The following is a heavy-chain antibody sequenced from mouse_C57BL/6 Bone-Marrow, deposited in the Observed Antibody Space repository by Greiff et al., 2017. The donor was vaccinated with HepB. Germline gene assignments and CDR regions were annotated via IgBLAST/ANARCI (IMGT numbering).Heavy chain of an antibody. CDR2: IYPGGGYT. CDR1: GYTFTNYW. Sequence: VRLVESGAELVRPGTSVKMSCKASGYTFTNYWIGWAKQRPGHGLEWIGDIYPGGGYTNYNEKFKGKATLTADKSSSTAYMQFSSLTSEDSAIYYCARDDYDSFAYWGQGTLVTVSA. CDR3: ARDDYDSFAY. V-gene: IGHV1-63*01. J-gene: IGHJ3*01. D-gene: IGHD2-4*01.